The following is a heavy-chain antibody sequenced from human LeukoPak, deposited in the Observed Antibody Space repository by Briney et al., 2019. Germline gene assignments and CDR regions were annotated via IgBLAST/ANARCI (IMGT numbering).Heavy chain of an antibody. CDR3: ARRRYYYDSSGYHFDY. Sequence: GESLKISCKGSGYSFTSYWIAWVRQMPGKGLEWMGIMYPGDSQTRYSPSFQGQVTISADKSISTAYLQWSRLEASDTAMYYCARRRYYYDSSGYHFDYWGQGTLVTVFS. V-gene: IGHV5-51*01. CDR2: MYPGDSQT. D-gene: IGHD3-22*01. CDR1: GYSFTSYW. J-gene: IGHJ4*02.